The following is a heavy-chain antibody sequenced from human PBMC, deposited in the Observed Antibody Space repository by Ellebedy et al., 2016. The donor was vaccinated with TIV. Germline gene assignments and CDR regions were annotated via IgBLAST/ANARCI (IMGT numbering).Heavy chain of an antibody. CDR2: MNQVGSEK. CDR3: ARDPNSPGDTGYGDY. D-gene: IGHD5-12*01. J-gene: IGHJ4*02. Sequence: GESLKISCAASGFTFTTYWMSWVRQAPGKGLEWVAHMNQVGSEKYYVDSVKGRFTISRDNAQNSLYLHMNNLRAEDTAVYYCARDPNSPGDTGYGDYWGQGVVVTVST. CDR1: GFTFTTYW. V-gene: IGHV3-7*03.